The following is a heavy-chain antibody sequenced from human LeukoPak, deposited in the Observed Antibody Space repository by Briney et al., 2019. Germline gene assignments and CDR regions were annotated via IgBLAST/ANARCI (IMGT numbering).Heavy chain of an antibody. V-gene: IGHV3-23*01. J-gene: IGHJ5*02. CDR1: GFTFSSYA. CDR2: ISGSGGST. D-gene: IGHD6-6*01. Sequence: GGSLRLSCAASGFTFSSYAMSWVRQAPGKGLEWVSAISGSGGSTYYADSVKGRFTISRDNSKNTLYLQMNSLRAEDTAVYYCEKHLVVAARVYWFDPWGQGTLVTVSS. CDR3: EKHLVVAARVYWFDP.